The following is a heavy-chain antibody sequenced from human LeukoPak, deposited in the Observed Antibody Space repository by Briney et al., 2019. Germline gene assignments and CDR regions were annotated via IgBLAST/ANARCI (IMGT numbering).Heavy chain of an antibody. CDR3: AREEEYYDYVWGSYRPLNVGRSFDY. J-gene: IGHJ4*02. CDR1: GFTFSSYE. D-gene: IGHD3-16*02. CDR2: ISSSGSTI. Sequence: GGSLRLSCAASGFTFSSYEMNWVRQAPGKGLEWVSYISSSGSTIYYADSVKSRFTISRDNAKNSLYLQMNSLRAEDTAVYYCAREEEYYDYVWGSYRPLNVGRSFDYWGQGTLVTVSS. V-gene: IGHV3-48*03.